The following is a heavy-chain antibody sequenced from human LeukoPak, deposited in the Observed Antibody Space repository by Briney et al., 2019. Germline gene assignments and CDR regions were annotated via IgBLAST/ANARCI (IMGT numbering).Heavy chain of an antibody. CDR2: IVGSSST. V-gene: IGHV3-21*01. Sequence: GGSLRLYCAASGFTFSNFAMTWVRQAPGKGLEWVSSIVGSSSTYYADSLKGRFTISRDNAKNSLYLQMNSLRAEDTAVYYCARIGAGPSRDYWGQGTLVTVSS. D-gene: IGHD6-13*01. CDR1: GFTFSNFA. CDR3: ARIGAGPSRDY. J-gene: IGHJ4*02.